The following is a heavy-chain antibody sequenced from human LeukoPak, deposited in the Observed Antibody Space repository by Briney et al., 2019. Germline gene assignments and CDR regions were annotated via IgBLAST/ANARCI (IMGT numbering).Heavy chain of an antibody. CDR1: GYTFTSYY. J-gene: IGHJ4*02. CDR3: ARASGSNNFYFDY. D-gene: IGHD3-10*01. Sequence: ASVKVSCKSSGYTFTSYYMHWVRQAPGQGLKWMGMINPSGGNTRYAQKFQGRVTMTRDTSTSTVYMDLSSLRSEDTAVYYCARASGSNNFYFDYWGQGTLVTVFS. CDR2: INPSGGNT. V-gene: IGHV1-46*01.